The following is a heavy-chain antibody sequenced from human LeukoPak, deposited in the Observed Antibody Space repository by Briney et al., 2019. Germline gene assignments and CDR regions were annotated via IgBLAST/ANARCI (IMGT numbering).Heavy chain of an antibody. CDR1: RFTFSSYW. CDR2: INSDGSST. J-gene: IGHJ4*02. Sequence: GGSLRLSCAASRFTFSSYWMLWVRQAPGKGLVWVSRINSDGSSTSYADSVKGRFTISRDNAKKTLYLQMNSLRAEDTAVYYCARVGYSSGWSFDYWGQGTVVTVSS. D-gene: IGHD6-19*01. CDR3: ARVGYSSGWSFDY. V-gene: IGHV3-74*01.